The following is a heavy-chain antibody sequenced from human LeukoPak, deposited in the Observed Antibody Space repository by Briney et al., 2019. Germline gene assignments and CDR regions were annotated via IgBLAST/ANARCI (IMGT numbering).Heavy chain of an antibody. CDR1: GFTFRNYW. J-gene: IGHJ4*02. D-gene: IGHD3-16*01. V-gene: IGHV3-74*01. CDR2: INERATII. CDR3: VRDLILVWTPGDDFDH. Sequence: RGSLRLSCAASGFTFRNYWMHWVRQAPGKGLEWVSRINERATIISYADTVKVRFTISRENARNTLYLQMNSLTAEDTAVYYCVRDLILVWTPGDDFDHWGQGTLVNVSS.